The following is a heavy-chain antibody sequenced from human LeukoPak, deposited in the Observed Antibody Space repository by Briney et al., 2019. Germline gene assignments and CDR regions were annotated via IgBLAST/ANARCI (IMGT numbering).Heavy chain of an antibody. CDR3: ARGALGYYYDSSGSLGP. V-gene: IGHV4-59*01. Sequence: SETLSLTCTVSGGSISSYFWSWIRQPPGKGLQWIGYIYSIGNTNYNPSLKSRVTISVDTSKNQFSLKLSSVTAADTAVYYCARGALGYYYDSSGSLGPWGQGTLVTVSS. D-gene: IGHD3-22*01. CDR1: GGSISSYF. J-gene: IGHJ5*02. CDR2: IYSIGNT.